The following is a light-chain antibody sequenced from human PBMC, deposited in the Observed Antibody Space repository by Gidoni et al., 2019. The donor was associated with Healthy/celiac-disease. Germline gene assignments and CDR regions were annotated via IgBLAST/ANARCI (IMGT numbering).Light chain of an antibody. V-gene: IGKV1-39*01. CDR3: QQSYSTPLT. Sequence: DIQMTPSPYSLSASVGYRVTITCRASQSISSYLNWYQQKPGKAPNLLSYAASSWQSGVPSRFSGSGSGTDFSLTISSLQPEDFATYYCQQSYSTPLTFGGGTKVEIK. J-gene: IGKJ4*01. CDR1: QSISSY. CDR2: AAS.